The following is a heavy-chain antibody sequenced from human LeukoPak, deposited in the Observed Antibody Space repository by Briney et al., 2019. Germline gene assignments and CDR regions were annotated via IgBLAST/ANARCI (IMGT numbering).Heavy chain of an antibody. V-gene: IGHV1-2*04. D-gene: IGHD2-15*01. CDR3: ARGGRHIVVARRFYGMDV. CDR2: INPNSGGT. CDR1: GYTFTGYY. J-gene: IGHJ6*02. Sequence: ASVKVSCKASGYTFTGYYMHWVRQAPGQGLEWMGWINPNSGGTNYAQKFQGWVTMTRDTSISTAYMELSRLRSDDTAVYYCARGGRHIVVARRFYGMDVWGQGTTVTVSS.